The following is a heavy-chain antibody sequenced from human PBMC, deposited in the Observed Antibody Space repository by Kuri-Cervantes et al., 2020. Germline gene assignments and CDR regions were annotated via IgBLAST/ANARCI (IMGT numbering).Heavy chain of an antibody. CDR2: INTDGTTT. Sequence: GESLKISCAASGFTFSNYWMHWVRQAPGKGLVWVSRINTDGTTTNYADSVNGRFTISRDSDKNTVYLQMNGLRGEDTAVYYCARSRDVSYYGMDVWGQGTTVTVSS. CDR1: GFTFSNYW. CDR3: ARSRDVSYYGMDV. V-gene: IGHV3-74*01. D-gene: IGHD3-10*01. J-gene: IGHJ6*02.